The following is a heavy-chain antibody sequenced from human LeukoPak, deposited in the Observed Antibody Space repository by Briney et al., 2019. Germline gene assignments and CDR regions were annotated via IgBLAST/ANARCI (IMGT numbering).Heavy chain of an antibody. CDR2: INPSGAST. CDR1: GYTFTSYY. D-gene: IGHD6-13*01. V-gene: IGHV1-46*01. J-gene: IGHJ4*02. Sequence: ASAKVSCKASGYTFTSYYLHWVRQAPGQGLEWMAIINPSGASTSYEQKFQGRVTMTSDTSTSRAYMELSSLRSEDTAVYYCARGIVTAAGTGGWYFDYWGQGTLVTVSS. CDR3: ARGIVTAAGTGGWYFDY.